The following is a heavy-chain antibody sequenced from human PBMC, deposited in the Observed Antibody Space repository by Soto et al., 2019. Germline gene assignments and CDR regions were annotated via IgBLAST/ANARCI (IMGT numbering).Heavy chain of an antibody. J-gene: IGHJ6*03. CDR2: INHSGST. CDR3: ARGVALYYYYYYMDV. D-gene: IGHD2-15*01. V-gene: IGHV4-34*01. Sequence: PSETLSLTCAVYGGSFSGYYWSWIRQPPGKGLEWIGEINHSGSTNYNPSLKSRVTISVDTSKNQFSLKLSSVTAADTAVYYCARGVALYYYYYYMDVWGKGTTVTVSS. CDR1: GGSFSGYY.